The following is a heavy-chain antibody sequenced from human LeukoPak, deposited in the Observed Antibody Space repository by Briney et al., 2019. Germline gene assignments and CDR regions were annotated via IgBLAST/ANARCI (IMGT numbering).Heavy chain of an antibody. D-gene: IGHD3-22*01. V-gene: IGHV3-7*05. CDR3: ARDRLGYYDSSGSDY. CDR1: GFTFSTYW. Sequence: GGSLRLSCAASGFTFSTYWMTWVRQAPGKGLEWVANINQDGSGKYYVDSVKGRFTISRDNAKNSLYLQMNSLRAEDTAVYYCARDRLGYYDSSGSDYWGQGTLVTVSS. J-gene: IGHJ4*02. CDR2: INQDGSGK.